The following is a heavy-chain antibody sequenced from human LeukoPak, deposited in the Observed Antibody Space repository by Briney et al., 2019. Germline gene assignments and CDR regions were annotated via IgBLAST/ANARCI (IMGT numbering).Heavy chain of an antibody. CDR2: IYYTGGT. CDR1: GGSISPHY. CDR3: ARLGFCRGDNCLDDY. V-gene: IGHV4-59*08. Sequence: PSETLSLTCTVSGGSISPHYWSWIRQPPGKGLEYVGYIYYTGGTNYNPSLRSRATVSVDASKNQFSLKLSSVTATDTAVYYCARLGFCRGDNCLDDYWGQGTLVTVS. J-gene: IGHJ4*02. D-gene: IGHD2-15*01.